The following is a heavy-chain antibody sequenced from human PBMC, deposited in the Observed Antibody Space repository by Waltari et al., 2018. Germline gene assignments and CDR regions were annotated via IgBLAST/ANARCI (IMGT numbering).Heavy chain of an antibody. V-gene: IGHV3-23*01. Sequence: EVQLLESGGGLVQPGGSLRLSCAASGFTFSSFAMSWVRQAPGKGLEWVSVISGRGGSTYYADSVKGRFTISRDNSKNTLYLQMNSLRAEDTAVYYCAKYQYYYGSGRGYYYYYGMDVWGQGTTVTVSS. CDR3: AKYQYYYGSGRGYYYYYGMDV. D-gene: IGHD3-10*01. CDR1: GFTFSSFA. CDR2: ISGRGGST. J-gene: IGHJ6*02.